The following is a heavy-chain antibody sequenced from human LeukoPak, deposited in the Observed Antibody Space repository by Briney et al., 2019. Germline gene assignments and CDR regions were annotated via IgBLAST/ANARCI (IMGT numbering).Heavy chain of an antibody. V-gene: IGHV3-23*01. Sequence: GGSLRLSCAASGFTFSNYAMSWVRQAPGRGLEWVSAISGSGGTYYIPSVKGRFIVSRDNSRNTLYLQLNSLRAEDTAIYYCAKEDYRDHTTGFDSWGQGTLVTVSS. CDR1: GFTFSNYA. CDR3: AKEDYRDHTTGFDS. CDR2: ISGSGGT. D-gene: IGHD4-17*01. J-gene: IGHJ5*01.